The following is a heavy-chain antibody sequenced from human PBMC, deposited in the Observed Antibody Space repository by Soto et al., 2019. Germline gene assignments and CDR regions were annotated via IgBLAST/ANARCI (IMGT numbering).Heavy chain of an antibody. J-gene: IGHJ5*02. D-gene: IGHD6-25*01. CDR3: ESAAAT. CDR1: GGSISSGGYY. Sequence: QVQLQESGPGLVKPSQTLSLTCTVSGGSISSGGYYWSWIRQHPGTGLDWIAHIYNSGSTYYNPSLXSRXTLSADPSKNQFSLTLSSATAAGTTVCFSESAAATWAPGTPVTVS. V-gene: IGHV4-31*03. CDR2: IYNSGST.